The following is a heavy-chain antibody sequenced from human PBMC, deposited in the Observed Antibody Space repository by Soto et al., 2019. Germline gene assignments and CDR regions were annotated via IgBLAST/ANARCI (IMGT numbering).Heavy chain of an antibody. CDR2: IYYSGTTNSGST. Sequence: QVQLQESGPGLVKPSQTLSLTCTVSGGSISSGDYYWSWIRQPPGKGLEWIGYIYYSGTTNSGSTFYYPSLESRGSISVDTSKSHFSLRLTSVTAADTAISYCGGATHRGSGGFWGQGTLVTVSP. J-gene: IGHJ4*02. V-gene: IGHV4-30-4*01. D-gene: IGHD6-25*01. CDR3: GGATHRGSGGF. CDR1: GGSISSGDYY.